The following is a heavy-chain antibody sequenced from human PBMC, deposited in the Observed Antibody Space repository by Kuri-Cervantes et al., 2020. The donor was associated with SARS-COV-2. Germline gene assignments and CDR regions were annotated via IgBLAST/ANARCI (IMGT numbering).Heavy chain of an antibody. CDR3: ARSMEYSSSSAHFDY. Sequence: GSLRLSCAASGFTFSDYYMSRVRQPPGKGLEWIGEIYHSGSTNYNPSLKSRVTISVDKSKNQFSLKLSSVTAADTAVYYCARSMEYSSSSAHFDYWGQGTLVTVSS. V-gene: IGHV4-34*01. CDR1: GFTFSDYY. CDR2: IYHSGST. J-gene: IGHJ4*02. D-gene: IGHD6-6*01.